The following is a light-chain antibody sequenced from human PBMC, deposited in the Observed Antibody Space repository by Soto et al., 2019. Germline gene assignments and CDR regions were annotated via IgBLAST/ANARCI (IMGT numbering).Light chain of an antibody. CDR3: SSYTSSTAYV. V-gene: IGLV2-14*01. Sequence: SVLTQPASVSGSPGQSITISCTGTSSDVGGYNYVSWYQLHPGKAPKLILYEVTNRPSGVSDRFSGSKSGNTASLTISGLQAEDEADYYCSSYTSSTAYVFGTGTKGTVL. CDR1: SSDVGGYNY. CDR2: EVT. J-gene: IGLJ1*01.